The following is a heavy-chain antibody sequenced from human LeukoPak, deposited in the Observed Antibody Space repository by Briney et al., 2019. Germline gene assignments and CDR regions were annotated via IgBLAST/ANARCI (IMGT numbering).Heavy chain of an antibody. CDR1: GYSISSGYY. D-gene: IGHD3-10*01. Sequence: SETLSLTCTVSGYSISSGYYWGWIRPPPGKGLEWIGSIYHSGSTYYNPSLKSRVTISVDTSKNQFSLKLSSVTAADTAVYYCARDGELVTMVENYWGQGTLVTVSS. CDR2: IYHSGST. V-gene: IGHV4-38-2*02. CDR3: ARDGELVTMVENY. J-gene: IGHJ4*02.